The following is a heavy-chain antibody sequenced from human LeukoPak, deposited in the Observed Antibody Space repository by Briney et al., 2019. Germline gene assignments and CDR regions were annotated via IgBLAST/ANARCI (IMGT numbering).Heavy chain of an antibody. CDR1: GFTFSSNS. J-gene: IGHJ6*03. D-gene: IGHD7-27*01. CDR3: AKISNPGAGHYYYMDV. CDR2: ISSSSSYI. Sequence: GGSLTPSCPPSGFTFSSNSMNWVRPAPGKGLEWVSSISSSSSYIYYADSVKGRFTISTVNSNNSLYLHMNSLRVEDTAAYYCAKISNPGAGHYYYMDVWGKGTTVTISS. V-gene: IGHV3-21*04.